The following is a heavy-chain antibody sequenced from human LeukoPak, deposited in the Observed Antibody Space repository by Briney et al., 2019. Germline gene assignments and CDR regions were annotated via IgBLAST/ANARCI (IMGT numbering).Heavy chain of an antibody. CDR1: GGSVSNYY. D-gene: IGHD2-21*02. CDR3: ARTYCGGDCRGYYYSYYMDV. V-gene: IGHV4-59*02. J-gene: IGHJ6*03. Sequence: SETLSLTCTVSGGSVSNYYWSWIRQSPGKGLEWIGYIYYTETSYNPSLKSRVTISADTSKNQFSLKLYSVTAADTAVYYCARTYCGGDCRGYYYSYYMDVWGKGTTVTISS. CDR2: IYYTET.